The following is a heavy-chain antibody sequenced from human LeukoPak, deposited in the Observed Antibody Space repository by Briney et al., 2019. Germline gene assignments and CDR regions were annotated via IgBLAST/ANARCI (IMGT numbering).Heavy chain of an antibody. CDR1: GGSISSYY. Sequence: PSETLSLTCTVSGGSISSYYWSWIRQPPGKGLEWIGYIYTSGSTNYNPSLKSRVTISVDTSKNQFSLCLSSVTAADTAVYYCARHNRWLPPDIWGQGTMVTVSS. J-gene: IGHJ3*02. V-gene: IGHV4-4*09. CDR2: IYTSGST. D-gene: IGHD5-24*01. CDR3: ARHNRWLPPDI.